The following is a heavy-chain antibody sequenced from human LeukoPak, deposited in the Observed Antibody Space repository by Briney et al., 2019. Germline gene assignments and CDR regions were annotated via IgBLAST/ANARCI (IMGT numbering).Heavy chain of an antibody. CDR3: ARSGYYDSSGYYYYFDY. Sequence: PSETLSLTCTVSGGSISSGGYYWSWIRQHPGKGLEWIGYIYYSGSTNYNPSLKSRVTISVDTSKNQFSLKLSSVTAADTAGYYCARSGYYDSSGYYYYFDYWGQGALVTVSS. CDR2: IYYSGST. V-gene: IGHV4-61*08. CDR1: GGSISSGGYY. D-gene: IGHD3-22*01. J-gene: IGHJ4*02.